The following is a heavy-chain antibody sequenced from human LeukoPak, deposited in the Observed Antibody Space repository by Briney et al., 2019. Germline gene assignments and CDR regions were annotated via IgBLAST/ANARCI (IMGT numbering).Heavy chain of an antibody. CDR1: GVTVSSHY. Sequence: GGSLRLSCAASGVTVSSHYMSWVRQAPGKGLEWVSVIYSGGSTYYADSVKGRFTISRDSSKNTLYFQMNSLRAEDTAVYYCVISPNTYYFDYWGQGTLVTVSS. CDR2: IYSGGST. V-gene: IGHV3-53*01. D-gene: IGHD2-2*02. CDR3: VISPNTYYFDY. J-gene: IGHJ4*02.